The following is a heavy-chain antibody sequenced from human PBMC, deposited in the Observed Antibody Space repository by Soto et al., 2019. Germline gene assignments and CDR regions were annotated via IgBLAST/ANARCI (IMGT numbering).Heavy chain of an antibody. D-gene: IGHD3-3*02. V-gene: IGHV4-59*08. J-gene: IGHJ6*03. Sequence: SETLSLTCTVSAGSISSYYWSWIRQPPGKGLEWIGYIYYSGSTNYNPSLKSRVTISVDTSKNQFSLKLSSVTAADTAVYYCARHYWDFWSGYQNYYYYYMDVWGKGTTVT. CDR1: AGSISSYY. CDR3: ARHYWDFWSGYQNYYYYYMDV. CDR2: IYYSGST.